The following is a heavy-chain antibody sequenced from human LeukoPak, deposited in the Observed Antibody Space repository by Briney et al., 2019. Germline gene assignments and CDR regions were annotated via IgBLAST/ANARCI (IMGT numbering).Heavy chain of an antibody. J-gene: IGHJ4*02. CDR3: MAPYGDYLHDY. CDR1: RDSISSTIHY. CDR2: VYFNGNT. V-gene: IGHV4-39*07. Sequence: SETLSLTCTVSRDSISSTIHYWGWIRQPPGKGLEWIGSVYFNGNTYYNPSLTSRVTISVDTSKNQFSLNLSSVTAADTAVYARMAPYGDYLHDYWGQGTLVTVSS. D-gene: IGHD4-17*01.